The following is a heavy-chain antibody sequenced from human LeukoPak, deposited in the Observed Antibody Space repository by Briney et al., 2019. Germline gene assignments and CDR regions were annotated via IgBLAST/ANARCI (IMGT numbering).Heavy chain of an antibody. V-gene: IGHV3-23*01. J-gene: IGHJ6*03. CDR1: GFTYGSYA. D-gene: IGHD3-3*01. CDR2: ISGCGGST. CDR3: AKDAVFCSGYPESYYYYMEV. Sequence: GGSLRLSWVASGFTYGSYAMSWVRQPPGKGLERVSSISGCGGSTCYADSVTGRFIISRDNSKNTLYLQMNSLTAEEAAVCYCAKDAVFCSGYPESYYYYMEVWGKGTTVIVSS.